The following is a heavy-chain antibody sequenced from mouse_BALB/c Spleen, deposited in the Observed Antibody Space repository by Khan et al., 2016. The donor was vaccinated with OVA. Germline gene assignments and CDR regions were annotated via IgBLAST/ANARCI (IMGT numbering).Heavy chain of an antibody. D-gene: IGHD2-2*01. CDR1: GYSFTSYY. Sequence: EVQLQESGPELMKPGASVKISCKASGYSFTSYYIYWVMQSHGQSLEWIGYIDPFSGGTTYNQKFKGQATLTVDTSSSPAYIHVSNLTSEDSAVNYCTRLGYVAWLTYWGQGTLVTVSA. V-gene: IGHV1S135*01. CDR3: TRLGYVAWLTY. J-gene: IGHJ3*01. CDR2: IDPFSGGT.